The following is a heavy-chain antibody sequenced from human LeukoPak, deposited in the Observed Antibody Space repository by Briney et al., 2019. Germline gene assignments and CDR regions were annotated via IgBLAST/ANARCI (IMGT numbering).Heavy chain of an antibody. CDR2: ISGSGGST. CDR1: GFTFSDYY. CDR3: AKPPLAYCGGDCYFDY. Sequence: GGSLRLSCAASGFTFSDYYMSWVRQAPGKGLEWVSAISGSGGSTYYADSVKGRFTISRDNSKNTLYLQMNSLRAEDTAVYYCAKPPLAYCGGDCYFDYWGQGTLVTVSS. V-gene: IGHV3-23*01. D-gene: IGHD2-21*02. J-gene: IGHJ4*02.